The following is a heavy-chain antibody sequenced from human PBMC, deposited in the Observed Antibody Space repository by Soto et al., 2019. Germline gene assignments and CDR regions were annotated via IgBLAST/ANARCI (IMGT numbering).Heavy chain of an antibody. CDR1: GGSGSSGSYY. Sequence: SETLSLTCTVSGGSGSSGSYYWSWIRQPPGKGLEWIGYIYHSGSTYYNPSLKSRVTISVDRSKNQFSLKLSSVTAADTAVYYCARAGGLGAVAVDYWGQGTLVTVSS. V-gene: IGHV4-30-2*01. CDR2: IYHSGST. D-gene: IGHD6-19*01. CDR3: ARAGGLGAVAVDY. J-gene: IGHJ4*02.